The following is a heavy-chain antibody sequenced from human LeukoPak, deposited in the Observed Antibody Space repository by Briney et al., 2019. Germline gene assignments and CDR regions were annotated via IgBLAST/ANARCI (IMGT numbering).Heavy chain of an antibody. D-gene: IGHD3-10*01. Sequence: GGSLRLSCAASVFTVSSNYMSWVRQAPGKGLEWVSVIYSGGSTYYADSVKGRFTISRDNSKNTLYLQMNSLRAEDTAVYYCARDEYGSGSFDYWGQGTLVTVSS. CDR3: ARDEYGSGSFDY. J-gene: IGHJ4*02. CDR2: IYSGGST. CDR1: VFTVSSNY. V-gene: IGHV3-53*01.